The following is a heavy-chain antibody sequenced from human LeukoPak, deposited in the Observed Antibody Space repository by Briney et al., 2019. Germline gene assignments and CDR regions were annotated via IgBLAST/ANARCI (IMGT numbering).Heavy chain of an antibody. CDR1: GGSISSYY. CDR2: IYYSGST. Sequence: SETLSLTCTVSGGSISSYYWSWIRQPPGKGLEWIGYIYYSGSTNYNPSLKSRVTISVDTSKNQFSLKLSSVTAADTAVYYCARQPSGSLGDYWGQGTLVIVSS. V-gene: IGHV4-59*08. D-gene: IGHD1-26*01. CDR3: ARQPSGSLGDY. J-gene: IGHJ4*02.